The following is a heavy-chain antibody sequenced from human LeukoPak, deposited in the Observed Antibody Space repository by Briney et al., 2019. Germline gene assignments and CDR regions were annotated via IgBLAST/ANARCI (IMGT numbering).Heavy chain of an antibody. CDR3: ARGLDVRYFDY. J-gene: IGHJ4*02. V-gene: IGHV3-53*01. Sequence: PGGSLRLSCAASGFTVSSNYMSWVRQAPGKGLEWVSVIYSGGGTYYADSVKGRFTISRDNSKNTLYLQMNSLRAEDTAVYYCARGLDVRYFDYWGQGTLVSVSS. CDR2: IYSGGGT. CDR1: GFTVSSNY. D-gene: IGHD2/OR15-2a*01.